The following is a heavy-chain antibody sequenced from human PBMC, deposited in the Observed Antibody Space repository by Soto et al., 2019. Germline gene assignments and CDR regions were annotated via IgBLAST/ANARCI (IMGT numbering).Heavy chain of an antibody. J-gene: IGHJ3*02. CDR3: ARDPGSSAFDI. V-gene: IGHV3-7*04. CDR1: GFTFSTYW. CDR2: IKEDGGVK. D-gene: IGHD2-2*01. Sequence: PGGSLRLSCAVSGFTFSTYWMSWVRHAPGKGPEFVANIKEDGGVKNYVDSVRGRFTISRDNAKNSVYLQMNSLRSEDTAVYYCARDPGSSAFDIWGQGAVVTVS.